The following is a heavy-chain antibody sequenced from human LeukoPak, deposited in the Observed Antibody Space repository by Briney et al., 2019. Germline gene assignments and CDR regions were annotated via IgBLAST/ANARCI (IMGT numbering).Heavy chain of an antibody. J-gene: IGHJ4*02. CDR3: AISTGWYRFDY. D-gene: IGHD6-19*01. CDR1: GYTFTNYD. Sequence: EASVKVSCKASGYTFTNYDFNWVRQAPGQGLEWLGWMRPNTGDTHSALKFQGRVTMTRDTSITTAYMELSSLASDDTAVYFCAISTGWYRFDYWGQGTKVTVSS. V-gene: IGHV1-8*01. CDR2: MRPNTGDT.